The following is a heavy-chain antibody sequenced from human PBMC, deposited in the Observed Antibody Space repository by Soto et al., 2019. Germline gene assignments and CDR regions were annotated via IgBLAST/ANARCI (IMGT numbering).Heavy chain of an antibody. CDR1: GFTFSNYA. J-gene: IGHJ4*02. V-gene: IGHV3-72*01. CDR3: VRVGYCSGGSCYQLDC. D-gene: IGHD2-15*01. CDR2: TRNKANSYTT. Sequence: PGGSLRLSCAASGFTFSNYAVTWVRQAPGKGLEWVGRTRNKANSYTTEYAASVRGRFTISRDDSEHSLSLQMNSLKTEDTAVYYCVRVGYCSGGSCYQLDCWGQGTLVTVSS.